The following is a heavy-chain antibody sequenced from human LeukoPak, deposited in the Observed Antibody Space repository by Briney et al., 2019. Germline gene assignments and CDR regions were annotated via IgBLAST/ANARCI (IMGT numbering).Heavy chain of an antibody. CDR2: IYYSGST. D-gene: IGHD2-2*01. CDR1: GGSISSYY. J-gene: IGHJ4*02. CDR3: ARGSSVWYCSNTSCPHQFDY. V-gene: IGHV4-59*01. Sequence: SETLSLTCTVSGGSISSYYWSWIRQPPGKGLEWIGYIYYSGSTNYNPSLKSRVTISVDTSKNQFSLKLSSVTAADTAVYYCARGSSVWYCSNTSCPHQFDYWGQGTLVTVSS.